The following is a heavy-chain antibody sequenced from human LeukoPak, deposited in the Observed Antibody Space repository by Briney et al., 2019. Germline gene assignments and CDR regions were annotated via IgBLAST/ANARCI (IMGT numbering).Heavy chain of an antibody. CDR1: GGSISSYH. Sequence: PSETLSLTCTVSGGSISSYHWSWIRQPPGKGLECIGYIYYSGSTHYNPSLKSRVTISVDTSKNQFSLKLSSVTAADTAVYYCARADYDFWSGYYVDYWGQGTLVTVSS. V-gene: IGHV4-59*01. CDR3: ARADYDFWSGYYVDY. CDR2: IYYSGST. D-gene: IGHD3-3*01. J-gene: IGHJ4*02.